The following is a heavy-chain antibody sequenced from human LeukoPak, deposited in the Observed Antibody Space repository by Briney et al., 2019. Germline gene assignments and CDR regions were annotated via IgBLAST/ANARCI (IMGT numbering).Heavy chain of an antibody. CDR2: IKQDGSEQ. CDR3: VTTRREFCSARGCYTEKYTWFDP. CDR1: GFTFSDYW. Sequence: PGGSLRLSCIASGFTFSDYWMSWVRQAPGRRLEWVANIKQDGSEQYYADFVKGRFTVSRDNARSSLSLQMNSLRPEDTAVYHCVTTRREFCSARGCYTEKYTWFDPWGQGTLVTVSS. D-gene: IGHD2-15*01. J-gene: IGHJ5*02. V-gene: IGHV3-7*01.